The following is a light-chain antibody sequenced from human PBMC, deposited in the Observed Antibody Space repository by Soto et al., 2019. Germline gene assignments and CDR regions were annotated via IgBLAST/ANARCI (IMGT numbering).Light chain of an antibody. J-gene: IGLJ1*01. CDR2: GNS. CDR1: SSNIGAGYD. CDR3: QSYDSSLRGRV. V-gene: IGLV1-40*01. Sequence: QSVLPQPPSVSGAPGQRVTISCTGSSSNIGAGYDVHWYQQLPGTAPKLLIYGNSNRPSGVPDRFSGSKSGTSASLAITGLQAEDEADYYCQSYDSSLRGRVFGTGTKVTVL.